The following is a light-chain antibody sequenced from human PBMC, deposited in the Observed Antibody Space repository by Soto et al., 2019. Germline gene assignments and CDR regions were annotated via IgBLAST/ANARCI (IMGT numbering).Light chain of an antibody. CDR2: GSS. J-gene: IGKJ1*01. CDR1: QSVSNN. CDR3: HQRQSWPRT. Sequence: EIVLTQSPGTLSLSPGERATLSCRASQSVSNNLAWYQQRPGQAPRLLIYGSSTRATGVPARFSASGSGTDFTLTISDVQAEDFALYYCHQRQSWPRTFGQGTKVDIK. V-gene: IGKV3-15*01.